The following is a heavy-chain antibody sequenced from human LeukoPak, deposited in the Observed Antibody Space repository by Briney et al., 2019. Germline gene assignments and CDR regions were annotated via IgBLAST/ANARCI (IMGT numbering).Heavy chain of an antibody. CDR2: ISGSGGST. J-gene: IGHJ4*02. CDR1: GFTFSSYA. D-gene: IGHD3-16*01. V-gene: IGHV3-23*01. Sequence: GGSLRLSCAASGFTFSSYAMSWVRQAPGKGLEWVSAISGSGGSTYYADSVKGRFTISRDNSKNTLYLQMNSLRAEDTAVYYCAKGFWGLANPPYYFDYWGQGTLVTVSS. CDR3: AKGFWGLANPPYYFDY.